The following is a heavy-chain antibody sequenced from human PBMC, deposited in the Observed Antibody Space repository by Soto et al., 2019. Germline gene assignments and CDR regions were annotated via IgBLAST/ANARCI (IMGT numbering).Heavy chain of an antibody. J-gene: IGHJ5*02. D-gene: IGHD3-22*01. V-gene: IGHV4-4*02. CDR3: ARAIGEIVVVPGNNWFDP. Sequence: PSETLSLTCAVSGGSISSSNWWSWVRQPPGKGLEWIGEIYHSGSTNYNPSLKSRVTISVDKSKNQFSLQLSSVTAADTAVYYWARAIGEIVVVPGNNWFDPWGQGTLVTVSS. CDR2: IYHSGST. CDR1: GGSISSSNW.